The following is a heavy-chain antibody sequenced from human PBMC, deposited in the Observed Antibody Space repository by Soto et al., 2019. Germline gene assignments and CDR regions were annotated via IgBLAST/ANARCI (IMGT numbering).Heavy chain of an antibody. Sequence: SETLSLTCTVSGGSIISYYWSWSRQPPGKGLEWIGCIYYSGSTNYNPSLKSRVTISVDTSKNQFSLNLRSVTAADTAVYYCARGRWLQLIYFDYWGQGTLVTVSS. CDR2: IYYSGST. J-gene: IGHJ4*02. CDR1: GGSIISYY. V-gene: IGHV4-59*01. CDR3: ARGRWLQLIYFDY. D-gene: IGHD5-12*01.